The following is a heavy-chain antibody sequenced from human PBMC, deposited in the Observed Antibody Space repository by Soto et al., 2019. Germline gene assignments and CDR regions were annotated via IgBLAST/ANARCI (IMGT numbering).Heavy chain of an antibody. Sequence: GGSLRLSCAASGFTFTRYSMNWARQAPGKGLEWVSSISSTTNYIYYGDSMKGRFTISRDNAKNSLYLEMNSLRAEDTAVYYCARPFRRAMVKYFDYWGQGTLVTVSS. CDR2: ISSTTNYI. V-gene: IGHV3-21*06. CDR1: GFTFTRYS. CDR3: ARPFRRAMVKYFDY. D-gene: IGHD5-18*01. J-gene: IGHJ4*02.